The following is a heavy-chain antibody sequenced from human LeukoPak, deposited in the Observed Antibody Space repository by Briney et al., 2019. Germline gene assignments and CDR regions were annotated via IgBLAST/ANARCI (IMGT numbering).Heavy chain of an antibody. Sequence: KASETLSLTCTVSGVSISSIIYYWGWIRQPPGKGLEWIGTIYYSGSTYYNLSLKSRVTISVDTSRNQFSLKLSSVTAADTAVYYCARHSRSVDYGSGSYTWDYWGQGTLVTVSS. CDR1: GVSISSIIYY. CDR3: ARHSRSVDYGSGSYTWDY. CDR2: IYYSGST. D-gene: IGHD3-10*01. J-gene: IGHJ4*02. V-gene: IGHV4-39*01.